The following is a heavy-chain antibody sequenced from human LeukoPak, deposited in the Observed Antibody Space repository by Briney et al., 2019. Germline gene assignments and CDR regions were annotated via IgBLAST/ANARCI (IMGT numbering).Heavy chain of an antibody. J-gene: IGHJ4*02. CDR2: ISGTGSNA. Sequence: PGGSLRLSCSASGFTFITYAMIWVRQAPGKGLEWVSGISGTGSNAYYADSVKGRFTISGDNSRNTLSLHMNNLRAEDTAVYLCGRSHNGFSWGQGTLVTVSP. CDR3: GRSHNGFS. CDR1: GFTFITYA. D-gene: IGHD1-1*01. V-gene: IGHV3-23*01.